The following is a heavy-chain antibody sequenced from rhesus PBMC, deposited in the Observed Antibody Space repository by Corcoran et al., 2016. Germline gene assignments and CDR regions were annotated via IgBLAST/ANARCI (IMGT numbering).Heavy chain of an antibody. CDR1: GYSFTSYW. D-gene: IGHD3-3*01. CDR3: AKDDFWRGYFIDY. J-gene: IGHJ4*01. Sequence: EVQLVQSGAEVKRPGESLKISCKPSGYSFTSYWISWVRQMPGNGLEWMEAINPGDTDTRYSPSVQGKVTISAYKSISTAYLQWSSLKAADTATYYCAKDDFWRGYFIDYGGQGVLVTVSS. CDR2: INPGDTDT. V-gene: IGHV5-20*02.